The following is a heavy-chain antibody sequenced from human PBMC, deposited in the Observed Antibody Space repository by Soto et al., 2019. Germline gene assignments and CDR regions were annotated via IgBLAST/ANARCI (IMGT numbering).Heavy chain of an antibody. D-gene: IGHD3-22*01. Sequence: GGSLRLSCAASGFTFSSYAMSWVRQAPGKGLEWVSAISGSGGSTYYADSVKGRFTISRDNSKNTLYLQMNSLRAEDTAVYYCAKDQPYYYDSSGYLFEYFQHWGQGTLVTVS. J-gene: IGHJ1*01. CDR1: GFTFSSYA. CDR3: AKDQPYYYDSSGYLFEYFQH. V-gene: IGHV3-23*01. CDR2: ISGSGGST.